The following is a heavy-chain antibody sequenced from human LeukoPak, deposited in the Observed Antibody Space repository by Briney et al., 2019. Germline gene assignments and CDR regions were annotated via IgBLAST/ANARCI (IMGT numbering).Heavy chain of an antibody. J-gene: IGHJ4*02. CDR3: ARGRRAAAGYGY. CDR2: MNPNSGKT. V-gene: IGHV1-8*01. Sequence: ASVNVSRKASGYTFTSYDINWVRQATGQGLEWMGWMNPNSGKTGYAQKFQGRVTMTRNTSISTAYMELSSLRSEDTAVYYCARGRRAAAGYGYWGQGTLVTVSS. CDR1: GYTFTSYD. D-gene: IGHD6-13*01.